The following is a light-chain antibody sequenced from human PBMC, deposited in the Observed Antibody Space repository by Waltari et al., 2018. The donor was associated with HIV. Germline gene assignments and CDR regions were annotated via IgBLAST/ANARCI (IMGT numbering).Light chain of an antibody. V-gene: IGLV3-21*04. CDR1: NFRTKS. J-gene: IGLJ1*01. CDR2: DSG. Sequence: SYVLTQPPSVSVASGTTAKLTCGGNNFRTKSVHWYQQKPGQDPVLIIQDSGDPPSGLPERFSGTDSGNTATLTSSRVEAGDEADYYCQVWDSTTDHYVFGSGTKVTVL. CDR3: QVWDSTTDHYV.